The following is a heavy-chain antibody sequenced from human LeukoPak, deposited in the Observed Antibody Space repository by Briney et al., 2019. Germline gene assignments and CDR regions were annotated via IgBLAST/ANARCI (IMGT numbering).Heavy chain of an antibody. CDR1: GGSISSSSYY. CDR3: ARGRRGIAAAYIDY. CDR2: IYYSGST. Sequence: SETLSLTCTVSGGSISSSSYYWGWIRQPPGKGLEWIGSIYYSGSTYYNPSLKSRVTISVDTSKNQFSLKLSSVTAADTAVYYCARGRRGIAAAYIDYWGQGTLVTVSS. J-gene: IGHJ4*02. V-gene: IGHV4-39*01. D-gene: IGHD6-13*01.